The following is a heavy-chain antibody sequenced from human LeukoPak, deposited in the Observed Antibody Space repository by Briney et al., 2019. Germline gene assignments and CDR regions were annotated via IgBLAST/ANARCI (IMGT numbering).Heavy chain of an antibody. CDR2: ISWNSGSI. V-gene: IGHV3-9*03. CDR1: GFTFDDYA. J-gene: IGHJ6*03. CDR3: AKDISYGYCSSTSCYNYMDV. Sequence: HPGGSLRFSCAASGFTFDDYAMHWVRKAPGKGLEWVSGISWNSGSIGYADSVKGRFTISRDNAKNSLYLQMNSLRAEDMALYYCAKDISYGYCSSTSCYNYMDVWGKGTTVTVSS. D-gene: IGHD2-2*03.